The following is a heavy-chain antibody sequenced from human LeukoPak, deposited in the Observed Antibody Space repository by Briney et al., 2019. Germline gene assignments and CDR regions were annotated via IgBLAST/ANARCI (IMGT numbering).Heavy chain of an antibody. V-gene: IGHV4-39*01. CDR2: IYYSGST. CDR3: ARLGAYSWYYFDY. J-gene: IGHJ4*02. CDR1: GGSISSSSYY. D-gene: IGHD6-13*01. Sequence: SETLSLTCTVSGGSISSSSYYWGWIRQPPGKGLEWIGSIYYSGSTYYNPSLKSRVTISVDTSKNQFSLKLSSVTAADTAVYYCARLGAYSWYYFDYWGQGTLVTVSS.